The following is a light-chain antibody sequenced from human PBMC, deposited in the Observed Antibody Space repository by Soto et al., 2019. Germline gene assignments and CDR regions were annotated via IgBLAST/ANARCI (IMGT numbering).Light chain of an antibody. Sequence: EIVLTQSPVTLSLSPGERATLSCRASQSISKYLAWYQQKPGQAPRLLIYDASNRAAGIPARFTGSWSGTDFTLPISSLEPEDFAVYYCQQRRNLRGTVGGGTKVEI. J-gene: IGKJ4*01. CDR3: QQRRNLRGT. CDR2: DAS. CDR1: QSISKY. V-gene: IGKV3-11*01.